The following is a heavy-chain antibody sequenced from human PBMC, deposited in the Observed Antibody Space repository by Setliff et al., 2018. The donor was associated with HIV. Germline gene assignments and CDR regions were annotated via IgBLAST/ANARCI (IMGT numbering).Heavy chain of an antibody. CDR1: GHTFINYD. J-gene: IGHJ5*01. Sequence: ASVKVSCKTSGHTFINYDINWVRQATGQGLEWMGWMNPNSSNSGYAQNFQGRVTMTLDTSISTAYMELSSLTSEDTAVYYCTRGRHSQTAGAIKFAFWGQGSLVTVSS. CDR2: MNPNSSNS. D-gene: IGHD3-10*01. V-gene: IGHV1-8*02. CDR3: TRGRHSQTAGAIKFAF.